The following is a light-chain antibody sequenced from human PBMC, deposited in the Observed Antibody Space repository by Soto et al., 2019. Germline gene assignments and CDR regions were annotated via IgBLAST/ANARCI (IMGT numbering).Light chain of an antibody. CDR2: DAS. Sequence: DIQMTQSPSSLSASIGDRVTITCRASQGINNYLAWYQQKPGKPPVFLIYDASTLQSGVPSRFSGSGSGTDFTLTINSLQPEDVATYYCQIYDSLPGTFGPGTKVEIK. CDR3: QIYDSLPGT. CDR1: QGINNY. J-gene: IGKJ3*01. V-gene: IGKV1-27*01.